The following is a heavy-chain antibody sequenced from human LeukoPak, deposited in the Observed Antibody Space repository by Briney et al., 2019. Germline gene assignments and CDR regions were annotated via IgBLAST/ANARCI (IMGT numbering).Heavy chain of an antibody. D-gene: IGHD2-21*01. Sequence: GGSLRLSCAASGFTFSDYTMNWVRLAPGKGLEWVSSISGSSNYIYYADSVKGRFTISRGNAKNSLYLQMNSLRVEDTAVYYCARDESGDNDAFDIWGQGTMVNVSS. CDR1: GFTFSDYT. CDR2: ISGSSNYI. J-gene: IGHJ3*02. CDR3: ARDESGDNDAFDI. V-gene: IGHV3-21*01.